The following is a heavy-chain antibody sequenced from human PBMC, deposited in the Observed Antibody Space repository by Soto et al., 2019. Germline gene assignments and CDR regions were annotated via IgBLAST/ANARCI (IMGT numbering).Heavy chain of an antibody. D-gene: IGHD6-6*01. V-gene: IGHV4-34*01. Sequence: SETLSLTCAVYGGSFSGYYWSWIRQPPGKGLEWIGEINHSGSTNYNPSLKSRVTISVDTSKNQFSLKLSSVTAADTAVYYCARGRGPKQLVRGSPMDVWGKGTTVTVSS. J-gene: IGHJ6*03. CDR2: INHSGST. CDR3: ARGRGPKQLVRGSPMDV. CDR1: GGSFSGYY.